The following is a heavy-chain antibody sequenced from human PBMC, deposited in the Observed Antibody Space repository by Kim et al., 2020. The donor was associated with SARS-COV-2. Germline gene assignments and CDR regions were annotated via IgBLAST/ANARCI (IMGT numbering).Heavy chain of an antibody. CDR1: GVSVGSSAYY. CDR3: ARGRDIGGARYFAY. Sequence: SETLSLTCTVSGVSVGSSAYYWGWFRQPPGKGLEWIGSIYYSGITYYNPSLKSRVTISLDTSKNQFPLKLSSVTAADTAVYYCARGRDIGGARYFAYWG. CDR2: IYYSGIT. J-gene: IGHJ4*01. V-gene: IGHV4-39*06. D-gene: IGHD5-12*01.